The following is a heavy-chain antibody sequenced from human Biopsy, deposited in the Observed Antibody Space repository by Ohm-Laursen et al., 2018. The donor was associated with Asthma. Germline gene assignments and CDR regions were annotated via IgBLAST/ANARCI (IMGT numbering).Heavy chain of an antibody. J-gene: IGHJ6*02. V-gene: IGHV4-34*01. CDR1: GFTFSNYA. CDR2: TNERGVT. CDR3: ARGPELDV. Sequence: LSCAASGFTFSNYAMSWVRQAPGKGLEWIGETNERGVTNNNPSLKSRVIISIDTYWNRVSLKLTSVTAADTAAYYCARGPELDVWGQGTTVTVSS.